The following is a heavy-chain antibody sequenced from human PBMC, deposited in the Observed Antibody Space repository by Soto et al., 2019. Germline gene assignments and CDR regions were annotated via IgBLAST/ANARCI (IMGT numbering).Heavy chain of an antibody. J-gene: IGHJ6*02. D-gene: IGHD2-2*01. CDR3: ARVGYCNTTSCLFYYYLHGMDV. CDR1: GDTFNSYA. Sequence: SVKVSCKASGDTFNSYAISWVRRAPGQGLEWMGGIIPIFHTANYAQKFQARVTMTADESARTAYMELSGLRSEDTAVYYCARVGYCNTTSCLFYYYLHGMDVWGQGTTVTVSS. CDR2: IIPIFHTA. V-gene: IGHV1-69*13.